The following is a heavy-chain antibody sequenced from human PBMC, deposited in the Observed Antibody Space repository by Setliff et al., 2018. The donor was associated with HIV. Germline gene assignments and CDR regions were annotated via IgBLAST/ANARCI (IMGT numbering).Heavy chain of an antibody. CDR1: GYTFTSFG. CDR3: ARSAVSGPWRKLDY. Sequence: ASVKVSCKASGYTFTSFGISWVRQAPGQGLEWMGRISAYNCNTDHAQRLQGRVTMTTDTSTRTAYMELRSLRSYDTAVYYCARSAVSGPWRKLDYWGQGTLVTVSS. V-gene: IGHV1-18*01. J-gene: IGHJ4*02. CDR2: ISAYNCNT. D-gene: IGHD6-19*01.